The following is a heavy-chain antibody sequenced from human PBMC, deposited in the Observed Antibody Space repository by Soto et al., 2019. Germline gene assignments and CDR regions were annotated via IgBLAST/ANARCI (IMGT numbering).Heavy chain of an antibody. V-gene: IGHV4-30-4*01. CDR1: GGSISSGDYY. J-gene: IGHJ4*02. Sequence: SETLSLTCTVSGGSISSGDYYWSWIRQPPGKGLEWIGYIYYSGSTYYNTSLKSRVTISVNTSKNQFSLKLSSVTAADTAVYYCASNSYGYTFYGYWGQGTLVTVSS. D-gene: IGHD5-18*01. CDR3: ASNSYGYTFYGY. CDR2: IYYSGST.